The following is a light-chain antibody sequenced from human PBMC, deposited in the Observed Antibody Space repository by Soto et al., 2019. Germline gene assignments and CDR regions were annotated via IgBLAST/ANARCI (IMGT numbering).Light chain of an antibody. CDR3: QQYNAYSPWT. J-gene: IGKJ1*01. CDR2: KAS. CDR1: QSIMSW. V-gene: IGKV1-5*03. Sequence: DIQMTQSPSPMSASVGNRVTITCRAGQSIMSWLAWYQQKPGKAPKLLIYKASDLDVGVPSRFAGSGSGTEFTLTISSLQPDDVATYYCQQYNAYSPWTFGQGTKVDIK.